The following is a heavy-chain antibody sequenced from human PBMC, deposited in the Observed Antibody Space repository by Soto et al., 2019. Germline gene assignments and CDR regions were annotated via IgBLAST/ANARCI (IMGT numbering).Heavy chain of an antibody. CDR1: GGSISSGDYY. D-gene: IGHD6-19*01. V-gene: IGHV4-30-4*01. CDR2: IYYSGST. Sequence: QVQLQESGPGLVKPSQTLSLTCTVSGGSISSGDYYWSWIRQPPGKGLEWIGYIYYSGSTYYNPSRNTRVTISVATSKNQCSLKLSSVTAADTAVYYCAREGGWNHFYGMDVWGQGTKVTVSS. CDR3: AREGGWNHFYGMDV. J-gene: IGHJ6*02.